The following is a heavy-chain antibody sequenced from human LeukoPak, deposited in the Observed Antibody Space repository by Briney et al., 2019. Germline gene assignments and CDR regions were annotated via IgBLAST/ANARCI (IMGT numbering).Heavy chain of an antibody. CDR3: ARHARVESGCNPFDY. CDR1: GGSISSYY. V-gene: IGHV4-59*08. Sequence: SETPSLTCTVSGGSISSYYWSWIRQPPGKGLEWIGYIYYSGSTNYSPSLKSRVTISVDTSKNQFSLKLSSVTAADTAVYYCARHARVESGCNPFDYWGQGTLVTVSS. J-gene: IGHJ4*02. D-gene: IGHD6-19*01. CDR2: IYYSGST.